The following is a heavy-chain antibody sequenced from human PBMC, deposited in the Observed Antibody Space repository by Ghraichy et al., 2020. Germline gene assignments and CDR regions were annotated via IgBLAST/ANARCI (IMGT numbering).Heavy chain of an antibody. CDR3: AKDRGGLLWFGELGSFDY. D-gene: IGHD3-10*01. J-gene: IGHJ4*02. Sequence: GGSLRLSCAASGFTFSSYAMSWVRQAPGKGLEWVSAISGSGGSTYYADSVKGRFTISRDNSKNTLYLQMNSLRAEDTAVYYCAKDRGGLLWFGELGSFDYWGQGTLVTVSS. V-gene: IGHV3-23*01. CDR2: ISGSGGST. CDR1: GFTFSSYA.